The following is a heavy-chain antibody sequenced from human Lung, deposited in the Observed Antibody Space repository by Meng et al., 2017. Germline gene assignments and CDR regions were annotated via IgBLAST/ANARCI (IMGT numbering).Heavy chain of an antibody. CDR1: GGSFSYYY. D-gene: IGHD4-11*01. V-gene: IGHV4-34*01. CDR3: ARGPTTMAHDFDY. CDR2: INHSGST. J-gene: IGHJ4*02. Sequence: GQHNRWGAGLLKPSETLVLTCVVSGGSFSYYYWSWIRQPPGKGLEWIGEINHSGSTNYNPSLESRATISVDTSQNNLSLKLSSVTAADSAVYYCARGPTTMAHDFDYWGQGTLVTVSS.